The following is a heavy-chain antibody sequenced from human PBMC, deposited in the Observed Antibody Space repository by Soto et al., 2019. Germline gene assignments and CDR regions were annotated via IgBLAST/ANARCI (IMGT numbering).Heavy chain of an antibody. V-gene: IGHV3-21*05. D-gene: IGHD3-22*01. CDR1: GFTFSNSE. CDR3: ARDPQYYDSSGYPDY. CDR2: ISSSYI. Sequence: GGSLRLSCAASGFTFSNSEMFWVRQAPGKGLEWVSYISSSYIYYADSVKGRFTISRDNAKNSLYLQMNSLRAEDTAVYYCARDPQYYDSSGYPDYWGQGTLVTVSS. J-gene: IGHJ4*02.